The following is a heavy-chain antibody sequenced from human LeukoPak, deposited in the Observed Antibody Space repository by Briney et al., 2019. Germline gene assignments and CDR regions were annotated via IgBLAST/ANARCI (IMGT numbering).Heavy chain of an antibody. CDR1: GYTFTSYY. Sequence: ASVKVSCTASGYTFTSYYMHWVRQAPGQGLERMGILNPNSGGTSYAQKFQGRVTMTRDTSTSTVYMELSSLRSEDTAVYYCARGRPDRWTPPDYWGQGTLVTVSS. CDR2: LNPNSGGT. V-gene: IGHV1-46*01. D-gene: IGHD3-10*01. CDR3: ARGRPDRWTPPDY. J-gene: IGHJ4*02.